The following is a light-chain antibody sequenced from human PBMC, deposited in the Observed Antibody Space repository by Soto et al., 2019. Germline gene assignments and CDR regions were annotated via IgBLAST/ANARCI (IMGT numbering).Light chain of an antibody. CDR2: GTS. V-gene: IGKV3-20*01. CDR3: QQYDSSRT. Sequence: EIVLTQSPGTLSLSPGDRATLSCRASQSVSSIFLAWYQQKPGQAPRLLIYGTSNRATGIPDRFSGSGSGTDFTLTINRLEPEDFAVYSCQQYDSSRTFGQGTKV. J-gene: IGKJ1*01. CDR1: QSVSSIF.